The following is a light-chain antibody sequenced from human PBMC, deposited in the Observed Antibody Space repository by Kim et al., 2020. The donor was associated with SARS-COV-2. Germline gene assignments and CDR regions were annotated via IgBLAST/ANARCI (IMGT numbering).Light chain of an antibody. Sequence: EIVMTQSPATLSVSPGERATLSCRASQSINRNLAWYQKKPGQAPRLLIFGASTRDTGIPARFSGSGSGTEFTLTISSLQSEDFAVYYCQQYNNWPPAFGQGTRLEIK. V-gene: IGKV3-15*01. J-gene: IGKJ5*01. CDR3: QQYNNWPPA. CDR2: GAS. CDR1: QSINRN.